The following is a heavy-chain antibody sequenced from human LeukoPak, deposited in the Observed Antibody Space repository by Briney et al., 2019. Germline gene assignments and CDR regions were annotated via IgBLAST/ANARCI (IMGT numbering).Heavy chain of an antibody. J-gene: IGHJ5*02. Sequence: GGSLRLSCAASGFTFDDYAMHWVRQAPGKGLEWVSGISWNSGSIGYADSVKGRFTISRDNAKNSLYLQMNSLRAEDTALYYCAKDSPAVAANWFVPWGQGTLVTVSS. CDR3: AKDSPAVAANWFVP. V-gene: IGHV3-9*01. CDR1: GFTFDDYA. D-gene: IGHD6-19*01. CDR2: ISWNSGSI.